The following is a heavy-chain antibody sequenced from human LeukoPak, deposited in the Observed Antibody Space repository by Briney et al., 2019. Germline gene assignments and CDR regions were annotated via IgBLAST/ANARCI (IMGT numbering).Heavy chain of an antibody. CDR2: ISSSGSTI. Sequence: GGSLRLSCAASGFTFSSYGMSWVRQAPGKGLEWVSAISSSGSTIYYADSVKGRFTISRDNAKNSLYLQMNSLRAEDTAVYYCARTGGSYPYYFEYWGQGTLVTVSS. D-gene: IGHD1-26*01. J-gene: IGHJ4*02. CDR3: ARTGGSYPYYFEY. CDR1: GFTFSSYG. V-gene: IGHV3-48*04.